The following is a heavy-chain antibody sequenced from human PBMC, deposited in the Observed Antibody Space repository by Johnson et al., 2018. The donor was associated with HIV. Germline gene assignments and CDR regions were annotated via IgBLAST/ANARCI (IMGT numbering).Heavy chain of an antibody. CDR1: GFTFSSYA. CDR2: ISYDGSNK. V-gene: IGHV3-30*04. Sequence: QVQLVESGGGVVQPGRSLRLSCAASGFTFSSYAMHWVRQAPGKGLEWVAVISYDGSNKYYADSVKGRFTISRDDSKNTLYLQMNSLTAEDTAVYYCTTDRVVVTLLGSAAFDIWGQGTMVTVSS. D-gene: IGHD2-21*02. J-gene: IGHJ3*02. CDR3: TTDRVVVTLLGSAAFDI.